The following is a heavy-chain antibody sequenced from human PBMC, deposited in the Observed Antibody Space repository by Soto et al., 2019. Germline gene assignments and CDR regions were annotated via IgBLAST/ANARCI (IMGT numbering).Heavy chain of an antibody. V-gene: IGHV3-7*01. Sequence: GSLRLSCAASGFTFSSYWMSWVRQAPGKGLEWVANIKQDGSEKYYVDSVKGRFTISRDNAKNSLYLQMNSLRAEDTAVYYCARATDDFWSGSPSHYFDYWGQGTLVTVSS. J-gene: IGHJ4*02. CDR2: IKQDGSEK. CDR1: GFTFSSYW. D-gene: IGHD3-3*01. CDR3: ARATDDFWSGSPSHYFDY.